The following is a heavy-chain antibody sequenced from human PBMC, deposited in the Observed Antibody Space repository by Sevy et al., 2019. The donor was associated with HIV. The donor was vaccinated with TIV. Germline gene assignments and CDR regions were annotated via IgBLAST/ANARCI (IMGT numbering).Heavy chain of an antibody. CDR3: AKGRPGSGYAGAAAGD. CDR1: GYRFTSYA. V-gene: IGHV7-4-1*02. D-gene: IGHD5-12*01. J-gene: IGHJ4*02. CDR2: INANTGKP. Sequence: ASVKVSCKASGYRFTSYATNWVRQAPGQGLEWMGWINANTGKPTYAQGFTGRFVFSLDTSVNTAYLQISSLKAEDTAVYYCAKGRPGSGYAGAAAGDWGQGTRVTVSS.